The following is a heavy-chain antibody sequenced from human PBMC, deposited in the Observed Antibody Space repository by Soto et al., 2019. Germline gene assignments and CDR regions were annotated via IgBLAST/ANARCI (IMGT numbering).Heavy chain of an antibody. CDR2: ISRGGDYI. J-gene: IGHJ5*02. V-gene: IGHV3-21*01. Sequence: EVHLVESGGGLVKPGGSLRLSCAASGFIFSDYTMNWVRQAPGKGLEWVSSISRGGDYIFYSDTVKGGFTISRDNARKYLYLQMTSSRAEDTTVYYCSADSGCANNASAYDPWGQGTLVTVSS. D-gene: IGHD2-8*01. CDR3: SADSGCANNASAYDP. CDR1: GFIFSDYT.